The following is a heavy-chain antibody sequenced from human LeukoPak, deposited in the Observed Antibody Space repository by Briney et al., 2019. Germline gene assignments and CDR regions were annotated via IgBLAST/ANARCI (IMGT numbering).Heavy chain of an antibody. CDR1: GGSFSGYY. V-gene: IGHV4-34*01. CDR3: ARGGSGWYWSVVYFQH. J-gene: IGHJ1*01. CDR2: INHSRST. D-gene: IGHD6-19*01. Sequence: SETLSLTCAVYGGSFSGYYWSWIRQPPGKGLEWIGEINHSRSTKYNASLKSRVTISVDTSKNQCSLKLSSVTAADTAVYYCARGGSGWYWSVVYFQHWGQGTLVTVSS.